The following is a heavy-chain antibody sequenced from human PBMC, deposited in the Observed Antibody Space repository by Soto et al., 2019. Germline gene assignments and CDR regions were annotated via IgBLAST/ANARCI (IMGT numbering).Heavy chain of an antibody. CDR2: ISSSGSTI. Sequence: LRLSCAASGFAFSDYYMSWIRQAPGKGLEWVSYISSSGSTIYYADSVKGRFTISRDNAKNSLYLQMNSLRAEDTAVYYCARWFRSASREQSVLLRTPYFDYWGQGTLVTVSS. V-gene: IGHV3-11*01. CDR3: ARWFRSASREQSVLLRTPYFDY. CDR1: GFAFSDYY. J-gene: IGHJ4*02. D-gene: IGHD3-16*01.